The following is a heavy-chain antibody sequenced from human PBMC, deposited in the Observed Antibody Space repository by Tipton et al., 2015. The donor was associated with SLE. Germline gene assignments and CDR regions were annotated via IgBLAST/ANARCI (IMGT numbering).Heavy chain of an antibody. CDR2: IKQDGSEK. CDR1: GFTFSSYW. D-gene: IGHD2-15*01. CDR3: ARARGRYCSGGSCLYYFDY. V-gene: IGHV3-7*01. Sequence: GSLRLSCAASGFTFSSYWMSWVRQAPGKGLEWVANIKQDGSEKYYVDSVKGRFTISRDNAKNSLYLQMNSLRAEDTAVYYCARARGRYCSGGSCLYYFDYWGQGTLVTVSS. J-gene: IGHJ4*02.